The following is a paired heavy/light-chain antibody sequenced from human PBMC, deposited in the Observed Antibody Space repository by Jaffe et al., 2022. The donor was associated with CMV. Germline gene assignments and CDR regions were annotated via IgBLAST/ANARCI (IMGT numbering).Heavy chain of an antibody. V-gene: IGHV3-23*01. D-gene: IGHD3-3*01. CDR2: ISGRGETT. Sequence: EVQLLESEGKLLQPGGSLRLSCAASGFSFSYYAMSWVRQAPGRGLEWVASISGRGETTYYADSVQGRFTISRDNSKNTLYLEMSSLRADDTAVYYCAKAILLQAHDTDFDSWGQGTLVTVSS. CDR3: AKAILLQAHDTDFDS. CDR1: GFSFSYYA. J-gene: IGHJ4*02.
Light chain of an antibody. Sequence: QSVVTQPPSASGTPGQRVTISCSGSSSNIGRNSVNWYQHFPGTAPRVLIHSNNQRPSGVPDRFSGSKSGTSASLAISGLQSEDEADYYCVAWDASLNGVVFGGGTKLTVL. J-gene: IGLJ2*01. CDR1: SSNIGRNS. V-gene: IGLV1-44*01. CDR2: SNN. CDR3: VAWDASLNGVV.